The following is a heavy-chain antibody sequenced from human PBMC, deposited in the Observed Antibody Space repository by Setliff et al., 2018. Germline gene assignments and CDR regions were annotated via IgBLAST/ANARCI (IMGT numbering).Heavy chain of an antibody. CDR2: IYPGDSDT. CDR3: ARRAVTAEYFQH. V-gene: IGHV5-51*01. J-gene: IGHJ1*01. D-gene: IGHD4-17*01. CDR1: GYSFTTYW. Sequence: GESLKSSCKGSGYSFTTYWIGWVRQMPGKGLEWMGIIYPGDSDTRYSPSFQGQVTISADKSISTAYLQLSSLKASDTAIYYCARRAVTAEYFQHWGHGTLVTVSS.